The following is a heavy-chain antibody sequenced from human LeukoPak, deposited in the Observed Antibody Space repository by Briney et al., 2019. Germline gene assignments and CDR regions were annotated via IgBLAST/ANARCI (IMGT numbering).Heavy chain of an antibody. CDR3: VKGPYYESPALDS. D-gene: IGHD3-16*01. V-gene: IGHV3-23*01. Sequence: GGSLRLSCAASGFTFGMNWVRQTPRKGLEWISHINGGGDSTHYADFVKGRFTISRDNSQNTLYVQTNSLRTEDTAIYYCVKGPYYESPALDSWGQGTLVTVSS. CDR2: INGGGDST. CDR1: GFTFG. J-gene: IGHJ4*02.